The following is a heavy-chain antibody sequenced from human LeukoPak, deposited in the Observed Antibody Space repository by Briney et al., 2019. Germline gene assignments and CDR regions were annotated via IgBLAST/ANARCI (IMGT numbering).Heavy chain of an antibody. CDR1: GDSISTYH. J-gene: IGHJ4*02. Sequence: SETLSLTCNVSGDSISTYHWNWIRKPPGRGLEWIGYMQSTGNSNYNPSLKRRVSMSVGTSKNRIVLNLSSVTAADTAVYYCAGDKRHSYGRYFDHWGQGLLVTVSS. CDR3: AGDKRHSYGRYFDH. CDR2: MQSTGNS. V-gene: IGHV4-59*01. D-gene: IGHD5-18*01.